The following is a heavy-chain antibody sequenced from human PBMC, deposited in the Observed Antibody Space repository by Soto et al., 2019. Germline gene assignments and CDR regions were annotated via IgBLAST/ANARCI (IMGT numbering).Heavy chain of an antibody. J-gene: IGHJ5*01. CDR2: IYYSGST. CDR1: GGSISSGDYY. CDR3: AREAVRIYDGNWFDS. Sequence: PSETLSLTCTVSGGSISSGDYYWSWIRQPPGKGLEWIGYIYYSGSTYYNPSLKSRVTISVDTSKNQFSLKLGSVTAADTAVYYCAREAVRIYDGNWFDSWGQGTLVTVSS. D-gene: IGHD3-3*01. V-gene: IGHV4-30-4*01.